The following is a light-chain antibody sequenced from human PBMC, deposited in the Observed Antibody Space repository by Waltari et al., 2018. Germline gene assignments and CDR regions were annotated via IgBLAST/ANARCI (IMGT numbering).Light chain of an antibody. CDR3: QKCNSAPWT. CDR2: LAS. V-gene: IGKV1-27*01. J-gene: IGKJ1*01. Sequence: DIQMTQSPSSLSASVGDRVTLTCRASQVISNYLAWYQQKPGKVPKLLIYLASTLQSGVPSRFSGSGSGTDFTLTISSLQPEDVATYYCQKCNSAPWTFGQGTRVEIK. CDR1: QVISNY.